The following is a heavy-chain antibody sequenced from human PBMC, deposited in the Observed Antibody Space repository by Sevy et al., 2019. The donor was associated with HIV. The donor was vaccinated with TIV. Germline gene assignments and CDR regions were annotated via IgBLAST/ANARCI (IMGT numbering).Heavy chain of an antibody. V-gene: IGHV3-74*01. CDR3: ARDRGWDCSSTSCYSTPLGMDV. Sequence: GGSLRLSCAASGFTFSSYWMHWVRQAPGKGLVWVSRINSDGSSTSYADSVKGRFTISRDNAKNTLYLQMNSLRAEDTAVYYCARDRGWDCSSTSCYSTPLGMDVWGQGTTVTVSS. D-gene: IGHD2-2*01. CDR1: GFTFSSYW. CDR2: INSDGSST. J-gene: IGHJ6*02.